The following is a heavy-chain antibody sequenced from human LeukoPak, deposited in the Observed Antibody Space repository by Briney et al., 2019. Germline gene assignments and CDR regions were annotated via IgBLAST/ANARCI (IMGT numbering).Heavy chain of an antibody. J-gene: IGHJ4*02. V-gene: IGHV4-4*02. CDR1: GGSISSSNW. CDR2: IYHSGST. Sequence: SETLSLTCAVSGGSISSSNWWSWVRQPPGKGLEWIGEIYHSGSTNYNPSLKSRVTISVDKSKNQFSLKLSSVTAADTAVYYCTRESGPYCPFGYWGQGTLVVVPS. CDR3: TRESGPYCPFGY. D-gene: IGHD1-26*01.